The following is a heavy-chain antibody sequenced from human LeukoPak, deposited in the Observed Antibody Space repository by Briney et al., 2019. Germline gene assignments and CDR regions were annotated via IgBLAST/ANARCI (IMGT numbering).Heavy chain of an antibody. V-gene: IGHV1-69*01. D-gene: IGHD3-22*01. CDR3: AGEPTYYYDSSGYYLDY. CDR1: GGTFSSYA. J-gene: IGHJ4*02. CDR2: IIPIFGTA. Sequence: SVKVSCKASGGTFSSYAISWVRQAPGQGLEWMGGIIPIFGTANYAQKFQGRVTITADESTSTAYMELSSLRSEDTAVYYYAGEPTYYYDSSGYYLDYWGQGTLVTVSS.